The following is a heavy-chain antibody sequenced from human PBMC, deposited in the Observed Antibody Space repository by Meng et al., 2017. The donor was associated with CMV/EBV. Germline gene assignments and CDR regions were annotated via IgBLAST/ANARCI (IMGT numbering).Heavy chain of an antibody. J-gene: IGHJ4*02. CDR3: TRDLPSLRYCSGGSCYSYDY. V-gene: IGHV3-49*04. CDR2: IRSKAYGGTT. CDR1: GFTFGDYA. Sequence: GESLKISCTASGFTFGDYAMSWVRQAPGKRLEWVGFIRSKAYGGTTEYAASVKGRFTISRDDSKSIAYLQMNSLKTEDTAVYYCTRDLPSLRYCSGGSCYSYDYWGQGTLVTSPQ. D-gene: IGHD2-15*01.